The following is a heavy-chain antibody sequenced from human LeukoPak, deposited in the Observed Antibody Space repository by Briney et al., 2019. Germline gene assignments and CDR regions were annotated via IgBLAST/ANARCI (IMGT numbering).Heavy chain of an antibody. CDR2: IYTSGST. CDR1: GGSISSYY. V-gene: IGHV4-4*07. CDR3: ARFITYGDYGTFDY. Sequence: PSETLSLTCTVSGGSISSYYWSWIRQPAGKGLEWIGRIYTSGSTNYNPSLKSRVTMSVDTSKGQFSLKLSSVTAADTAVYYCARFITYGDYGTFDYWGQGTLVTVSS. J-gene: IGHJ4*02. D-gene: IGHD4-17*01.